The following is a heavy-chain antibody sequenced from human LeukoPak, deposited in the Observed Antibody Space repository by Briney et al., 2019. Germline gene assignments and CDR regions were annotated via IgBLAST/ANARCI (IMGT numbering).Heavy chain of an antibody. D-gene: IGHD3-16*01. J-gene: IGHJ3*02. CDR1: GFTFSSYW. V-gene: IGHV3-74*01. CDR2: ITSDGSST. CDR3: ARDYAVGESFDI. Sequence: GGSLRLSCAASGFTFSSYWMHWVRQAPGQGLVWVARITSDGSSTSHADSVKGRFTISRDNAKNTLYLQMNSLRAEDTAVYYCARDYAVGESFDIWGQGTLVTVSS.